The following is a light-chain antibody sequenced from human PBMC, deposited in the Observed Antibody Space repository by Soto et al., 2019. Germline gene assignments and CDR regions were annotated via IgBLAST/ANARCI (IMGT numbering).Light chain of an antibody. CDR3: QQYGSSPLT. J-gene: IGKJ4*01. CDR1: QSVSSD. V-gene: IGKV3-20*01. CDR2: GAS. Sequence: EIVVTQSPATLSLTPGERATLSCSASQSVSSDLAWYQQKPGQAPRLLIYGASSRATGIPDRFSGSGSGTDFTLTISRLEPEDFAVYYCQQYGSSPLTFGGGSKVDI.